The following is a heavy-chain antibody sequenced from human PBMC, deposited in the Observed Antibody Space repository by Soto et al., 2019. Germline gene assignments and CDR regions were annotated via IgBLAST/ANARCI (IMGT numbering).Heavy chain of an antibody. J-gene: IGHJ6*02. Sequence: GGSLRLSCAASGFTFSNAWMNWVRQAPGKGLEWVGRIKSKTDGGTTDYAAPVKGRFTISRDDSKNTLYLQMNSLKTEDTAVYYCTTSHGSYSSGWYFQVAYYYGMDVWGQGTTVTVSS. CDR3: TTSHGSYSSGWYFQVAYYYGMDV. V-gene: IGHV3-15*07. CDR2: IKSKTDGGTT. D-gene: IGHD6-19*01. CDR1: GFTFSNAW.